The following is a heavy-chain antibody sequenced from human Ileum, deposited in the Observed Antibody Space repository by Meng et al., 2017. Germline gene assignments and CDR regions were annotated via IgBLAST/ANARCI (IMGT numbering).Heavy chain of an antibody. CDR3: AASLDGSRFDP. D-gene: IGHD2-2*03. Sequence: VQLQESCPGLVKSSQTLPLTCTVSCGSISSGDYYLSWIRQPPGKGLEWIGYIFDTGPPYYSPPLRSRLSISMDTSKNQFSLRLTSVTAADTAVYYCAASLDGSRFDPWGQGTLVTVSS. CDR1: CGSISSGDYY. V-gene: IGHV4-30-4*01. CDR2: IFDTGPP. J-gene: IGHJ5*02.